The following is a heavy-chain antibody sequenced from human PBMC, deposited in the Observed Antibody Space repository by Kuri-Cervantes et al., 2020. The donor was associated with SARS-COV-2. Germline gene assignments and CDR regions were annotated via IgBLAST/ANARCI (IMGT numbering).Heavy chain of an antibody. CDR2: ISPDGSEK. J-gene: IGHJ3*02. D-gene: IGHD6-13*01. CDR3: AKDFVSSSWKGGDAFDI. V-gene: IGHV3-7*03. Sequence: GGSLRLSCSASTFTFSNSWMSWVRQAPGKGLEWVANISPDGSEKYYVDSVKGRFTISRDNAKNSLYLQMNSLRAEDTALYYCAKDFVSSSWKGGDAFDIWGQGTMVTVSS. CDR1: TFTFSNSW.